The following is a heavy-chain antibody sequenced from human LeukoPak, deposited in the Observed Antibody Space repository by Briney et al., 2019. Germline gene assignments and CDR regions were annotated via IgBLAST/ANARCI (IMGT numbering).Heavy chain of an antibody. CDR1: GYTFTSYG. CDR3: ATYYNNLDY. J-gene: IGHJ4*02. CDR2: IIPIFGTA. D-gene: IGHD3-10*01. Sequence: SVKVSCKASGYTFTSYGISWVRQAPGQGLEWMGGIIPIFGTANYAQKFQGRVTITTDESTSTAYMELSSLRSEDTAVYYCATYYNNLDYWGQGTLVTVSS. V-gene: IGHV1-69*05.